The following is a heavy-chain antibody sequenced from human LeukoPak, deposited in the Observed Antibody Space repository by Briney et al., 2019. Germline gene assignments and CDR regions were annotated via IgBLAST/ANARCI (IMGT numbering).Heavy chain of an antibody. CDR2: IHYSGST. Sequence: SETLSLTCIVSGGSISSATYYWGWIRQLPGKGLEWIGSIHYSGSTYYNPSLKSRVTISVDTSKNHFSLKLGSVTAADTAVYYCARIATEWFDPWGQGTLVTVSS. J-gene: IGHJ5*02. CDR3: ARIATEWFDP. V-gene: IGHV4-39*02. D-gene: IGHD2-21*01. CDR1: GGSISSATYY.